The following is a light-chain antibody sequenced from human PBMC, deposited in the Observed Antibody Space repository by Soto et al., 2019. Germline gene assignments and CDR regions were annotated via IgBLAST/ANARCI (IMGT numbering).Light chain of an antibody. CDR3: AAWDDRLSGYV. V-gene: IGLV1-47*02. CDR1: SSNIAKNY. Sequence: QAVVTQPPSTSGTPGQRVTISCSGDSSNIAKNYVYWYQQVPGMAPKLLIYSDNQRPSGVPDRFSWSKSGTSASLAISGLRSEDEDDYYCAAWDDRLSGYVFGGGTKLTVL. J-gene: IGLJ1*01. CDR2: SDN.